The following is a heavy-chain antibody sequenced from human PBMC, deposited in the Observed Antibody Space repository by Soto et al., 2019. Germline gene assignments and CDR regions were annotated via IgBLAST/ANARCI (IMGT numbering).Heavy chain of an antibody. CDR3: ASKNYDILTGYYTPDY. J-gene: IGHJ4*02. CDR1: GGSISSISYY. D-gene: IGHD3-9*01. CDR2: IYYSGST. Sequence: SETLSLTCTVSGGSISSISYYWVWIRQPPGKGLEWIGSIYYSGSTYYNPSLKSRVTISVDTSKNQFSLKLSSVTAADTAVYYCASKNYDILTGYYTPDYWGQGTLVTVSS. V-gene: IGHV4-39*01.